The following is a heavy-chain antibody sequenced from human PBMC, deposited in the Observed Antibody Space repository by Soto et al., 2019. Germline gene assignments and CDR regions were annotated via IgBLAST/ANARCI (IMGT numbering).Heavy chain of an antibody. V-gene: IGHV3-73*01. Sequence: EVPLVESGGGLVQPGGSLKLSCAASGFTFSGSAMHWVRQASGKGLEWVGRIRSKANSYATAYAASVKGRFTISRDDSRNTVYLQMNSLKTEDTAVYYCTRQPDIVLVPVGGWGEGTLVRVSS. J-gene: IGHJ4*02. D-gene: IGHD2-2*01. CDR3: TRQPDIVLVPVGG. CDR1: GFTFSGSA. CDR2: IRSKANSYAT.